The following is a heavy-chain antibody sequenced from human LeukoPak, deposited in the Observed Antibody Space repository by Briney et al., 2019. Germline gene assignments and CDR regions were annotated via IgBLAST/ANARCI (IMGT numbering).Heavy chain of an antibody. CDR1: GCTFTSYD. J-gene: IGHJ4*02. Sequence: ASVKVSCKASGCTFTSYDINWVRQATGQGLEWMGWMNPNSGNTGYAQKFQGRVTMTRNTSISTAYMELNSLRAEDTAVYYCAKDRLPETYYGSGGNDYWGQGTLVIVSS. CDR2: MNPNSGNT. V-gene: IGHV1-8*01. D-gene: IGHD3-10*01. CDR3: AKDRLPETYYGSGGNDY.